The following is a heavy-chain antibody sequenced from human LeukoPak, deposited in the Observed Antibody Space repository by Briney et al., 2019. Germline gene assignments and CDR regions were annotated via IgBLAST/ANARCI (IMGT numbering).Heavy chain of an antibody. J-gene: IGHJ3*02. CDR3: ARGPIKSIAARKNALDI. CDR1: GFTVSSNY. Sequence: PGGSLRLSCAASGFTVSSNYMSWVRQAPGKGLEWVSVIYSGGSTYYADSVKGRFTISRDNSKNTLYLQMNSLRAEDTAVYYCARGPIKSIAARKNALDIWGQGTMVTVSS. CDR2: IYSGGST. V-gene: IGHV3-66*01. D-gene: IGHD6-6*01.